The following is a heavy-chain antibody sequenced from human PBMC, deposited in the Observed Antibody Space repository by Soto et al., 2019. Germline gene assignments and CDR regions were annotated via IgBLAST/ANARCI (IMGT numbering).Heavy chain of an antibody. Sequence: QVQLVQSGAEVKKPGSSVKVSCEASGGTFRSYGITWVRHAPGQGLEWMGGIIPIFGTTNYAQKFQGRVTITADESTNIAYTELSSLRSEDTAVYYCARDYYDSSGYPGYWGQGTLVTVSS. CDR1: GGTFRSYG. J-gene: IGHJ4*02. CDR2: IIPIFGTT. CDR3: ARDYYDSSGYPGY. V-gene: IGHV1-69*01. D-gene: IGHD3-22*01.